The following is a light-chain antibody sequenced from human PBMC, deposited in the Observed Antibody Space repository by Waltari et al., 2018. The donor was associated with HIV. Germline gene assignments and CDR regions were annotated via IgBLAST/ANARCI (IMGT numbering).Light chain of an antibody. CDR3: AAWDDSLKGPI. J-gene: IGLJ2*01. CDR2: SYN. CDR1: SSNIGSNT. Sequence: QSVLTQPPSASGTPGQRVTISCSGSSSNIGSNTVNWYQQLQGTAPKLLIYSYNLRPSGVPDRFSGSKSGTSASLAISGLQSEDEADYYCAAWDDSLKGPIFGGGTKVTVL. V-gene: IGLV1-44*01.